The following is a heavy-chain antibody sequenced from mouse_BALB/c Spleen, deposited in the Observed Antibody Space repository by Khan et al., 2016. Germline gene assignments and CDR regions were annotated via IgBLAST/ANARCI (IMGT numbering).Heavy chain of an antibody. CDR1: GYTFTNYG. J-gene: IGHJ4*01. D-gene: IGHD1-1*01. CDR3: AGRVYYRSNDDVMDY. Sequence: QIQVVQPGPELKKPGETAKISCKASGYTFTNYGMNWVKQAPGKGLKWMGWTNTYTGDPTYPDDFKGRFAFSFETSASTAYLQINNLKNEAMATYFGAGRVYYRSNDDVMDYWDRGTSVTVSS. V-gene: IGHV9-1*02. CDR2: TNTYTGDP.